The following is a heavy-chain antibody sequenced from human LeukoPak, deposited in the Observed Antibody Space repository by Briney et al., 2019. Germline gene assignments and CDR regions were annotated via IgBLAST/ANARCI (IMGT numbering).Heavy chain of an antibody. D-gene: IGHD2-2*01. J-gene: IGHJ4*02. CDR1: GGSFSGYY. CDR2: INHSGST. V-gene: IGHV4-34*01. Sequence: SETLSLTCAVYGGSFSGYYWSWIRQPPGKGLEWIGEINHSGSTNYNPSLKSRVTISVDTSKNQFSLKLSSVTAADTAVYYCARPPRRYCSSTSCYAVDYWGQGTLVTVSS. CDR3: ARPPRRYCSSTSCYAVDY.